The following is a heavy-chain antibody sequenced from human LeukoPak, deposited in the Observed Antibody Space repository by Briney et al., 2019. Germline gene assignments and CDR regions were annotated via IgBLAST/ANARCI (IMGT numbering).Heavy chain of an antibody. CDR1: GGSINSYY. J-gene: IGHJ4*02. CDR2: IFYSGTT. V-gene: IGHV4-59*01. D-gene: IGHD4-23*01. Sequence: SETLSLTCTVSGGSINSYYWSWIRRPPGKGLEGIGYIFYSGTTNYNPSLKSRVTISVDTSKNQFSLKLNSLTAADTAVYYCARGGTVVSGFDYWGQGTLVTVSS. CDR3: ARGGTVVSGFDY.